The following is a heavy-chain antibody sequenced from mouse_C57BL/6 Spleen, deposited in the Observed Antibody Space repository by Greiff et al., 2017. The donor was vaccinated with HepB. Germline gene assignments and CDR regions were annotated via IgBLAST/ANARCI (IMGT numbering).Heavy chain of an antibody. Sequence: QVQLQQPGAELVKPGASVKLSCKASGYTFTSYWMQWVKQRPGQGLEWIGEIDPSDSYTNYNQKFKGKATLTVDTSSSTAYMQLSSLTSEDSAVYYCASRSDRYSLDYWGQGTTLTVSS. CDR2: IDPSDSYT. D-gene: IGHD2-14*01. CDR1: GYTFTSYW. CDR3: ASRSDRYSLDY. J-gene: IGHJ2*01. V-gene: IGHV1-50*01.